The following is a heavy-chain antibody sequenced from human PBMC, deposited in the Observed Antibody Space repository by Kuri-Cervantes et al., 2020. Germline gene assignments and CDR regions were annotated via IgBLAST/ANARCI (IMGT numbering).Heavy chain of an antibody. CDR1: GGSISSYY. Sequence: SETLSLTCTVSGGSISSYYWSWIRQPPGKGLEWIGEINHSGSTNYNPSLKSRVTISVDTSKNQFSLKLSSVTAADTAVYYCAREGSTVYYYYYYGMDVWGQGTTVTVSS. J-gene: IGHJ6*02. V-gene: IGHV4-34*01. D-gene: IGHD3-10*01. CDR2: INHSGST. CDR3: AREGSTVYYYYYYGMDV.